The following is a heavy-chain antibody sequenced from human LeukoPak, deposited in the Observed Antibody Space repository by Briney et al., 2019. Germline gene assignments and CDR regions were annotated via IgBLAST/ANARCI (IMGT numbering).Heavy chain of an antibody. V-gene: IGHV1-18*01. CDR2: ISAYNGNT. CDR3: ARGDKALRTDTAMEFDY. J-gene: IGHJ4*02. D-gene: IGHD5-18*01. Sequence: GASVKVSCKASGYTFTSYGISWVRQAPGQGLEWMGWISAYNGNTNYAQKLQGRVTMTTDTSTSTAYMELRSLRSDDTAVYYCARGDKALRTDTAMEFDYWGQGTLVTVSS. CDR1: GYTFTSYG.